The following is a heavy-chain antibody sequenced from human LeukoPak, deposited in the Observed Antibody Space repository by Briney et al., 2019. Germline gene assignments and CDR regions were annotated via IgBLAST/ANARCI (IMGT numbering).Heavy chain of an antibody. V-gene: IGHV4-4*02. D-gene: IGHD6-13*01. Sequence: PSETLSLTCGVSGASIRNENWWSWVRQPPGKWLEWIGEIYHSGSTNYNPSLKSRVTISVDKSKNQFSLKLSSVTAADTAVYYCARDEYSSSWYSGWFDPWGQGTLVTVSS. CDR1: GASIRNENW. CDR2: IYHSGST. J-gene: IGHJ5*02. CDR3: ARDEYSSSWYSGWFDP.